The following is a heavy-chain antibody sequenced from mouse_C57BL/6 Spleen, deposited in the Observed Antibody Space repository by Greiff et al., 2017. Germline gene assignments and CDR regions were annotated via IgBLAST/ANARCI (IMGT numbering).Heavy chain of an antibody. CDR3: ARDYYGSSSWFAY. D-gene: IGHD1-1*01. Sequence: VQLQESGPELVKPGASVKISCTASGYAFSSSWLNWVKQSPGKGLEWIGRIYPGDGDTNYNGKFKGQATLTADKSSSTAYMQLSSLTSEDSAVYFCARDYYGSSSWFAYWGQGTLVTVSA. J-gene: IGHJ3*01. CDR2: IYPGDGDT. V-gene: IGHV1-82*01. CDR1: GYAFSSSW.